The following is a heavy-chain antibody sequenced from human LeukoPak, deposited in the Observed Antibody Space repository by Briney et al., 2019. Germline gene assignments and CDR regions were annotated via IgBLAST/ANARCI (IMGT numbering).Heavy chain of an antibody. Sequence: SVKVSCKASGDTFSGYAISWVRQAPGQGLERMGRIIPILDVDNYAQKFQGRVTITADRSTSTTYMQLSSLRSEDTAVYYCARSPPHCSGGSCFWFDPWGQGTLVTVSS. D-gene: IGHD2-15*01. CDR2: IIPILDVD. CDR1: GDTFSGYA. J-gene: IGHJ5*02. CDR3: ARSPPHCSGGSCFWFDP. V-gene: IGHV1-69*04.